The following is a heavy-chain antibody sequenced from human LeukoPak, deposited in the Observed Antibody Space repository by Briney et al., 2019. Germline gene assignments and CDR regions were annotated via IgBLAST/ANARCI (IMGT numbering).Heavy chain of an antibody. Sequence: SETLSLTCTVSGGSISSYYWSWIRQPPGKGLEWIGEINHSGSTNYNPSLKSRVTISVDTSKNQFSLKLSSVTAADTAVYYCARAFTYYDFWSGYTDISGFDPWGQGTLVTVSS. D-gene: IGHD3-3*01. CDR2: INHSGST. CDR3: ARAFTYYDFWSGYTDISGFDP. CDR1: GGSISSYY. J-gene: IGHJ5*02. V-gene: IGHV4-34*01.